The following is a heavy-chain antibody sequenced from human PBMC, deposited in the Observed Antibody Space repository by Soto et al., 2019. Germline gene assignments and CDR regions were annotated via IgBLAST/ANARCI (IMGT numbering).Heavy chain of an antibody. J-gene: IGHJ3*02. CDR3: AREDIVVVPAAMGPNAFDI. CDR2: ISSSSSYT. Sequence: VQLVESGGGLVKPGGSLRLSCAASGFTFSDYYMSWIRQAPGKGLEWVSYISSSSSYTNYADSVKGRFTISRDNAKNSLYLQMNSLRAEDPAVYYCAREDIVVVPAAMGPNAFDIWGQGTMVTVSS. D-gene: IGHD2-2*01. CDR1: GFTFSDYY. V-gene: IGHV3-11*06.